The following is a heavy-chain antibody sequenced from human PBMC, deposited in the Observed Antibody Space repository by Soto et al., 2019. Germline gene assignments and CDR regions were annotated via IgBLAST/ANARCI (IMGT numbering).Heavy chain of an antibody. Sequence: GESLKISCKGSGYSFSRYWIGWVRQMPGKGLEWMGITNPGDSDTRYSPSFQGQVTISVDKSISTAYLQWSSLKASDTAMYYCASHVSGNWFDPWGQVTLVTVSS. J-gene: IGHJ5*02. D-gene: IGHD1-26*01. V-gene: IGHV5-51*01. CDR2: TNPGDSDT. CDR1: GYSFSRYW. CDR3: ASHVSGNWFDP.